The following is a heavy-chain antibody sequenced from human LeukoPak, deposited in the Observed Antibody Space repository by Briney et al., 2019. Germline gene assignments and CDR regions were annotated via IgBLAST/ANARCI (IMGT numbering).Heavy chain of an antibody. CDR1: GYTFTSYT. V-gene: IGHV1-3*03. CDR3: ARGEHSGYDY. Sequence: ASVKVSCKASGYTFTSYTIHWVRQAPGQRLEWMGWINAGNGNTKYSQEFQDRVTITRDTSASTAYMELSSLRAEDTAVYYCARGEHSGYDYWGQGTLVIVSS. CDR2: INAGNGNT. D-gene: IGHD3-22*01. J-gene: IGHJ4*02.